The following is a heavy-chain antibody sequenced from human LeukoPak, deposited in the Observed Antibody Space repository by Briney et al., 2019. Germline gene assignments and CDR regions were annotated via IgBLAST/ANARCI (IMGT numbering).Heavy chain of an antibody. CDR3: ARGSYYYGSGSYYYFDY. Sequence: SETLSLTCTVSGGSISSGGYYWSWIRQHPGKGLEWIGYIYYSGSTYYNPSLKGRVTTSVDTSKNQFSLKLSSVTAADTAVYYCARGSYYYGSGSYYYFDYWGQGTLVTVSS. V-gene: IGHV4-31*03. J-gene: IGHJ4*02. CDR1: GGSISSGGYY. CDR2: IYYSGST. D-gene: IGHD3-10*01.